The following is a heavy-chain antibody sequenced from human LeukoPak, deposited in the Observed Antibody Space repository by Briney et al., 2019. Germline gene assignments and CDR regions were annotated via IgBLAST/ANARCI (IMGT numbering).Heavy chain of an antibody. CDR3: AKFSSAWEYFDY. CDR1: GFTFSSYT. Sequence: RGSLRLSCAASGFTFSSYTMNWVRQAPGKGLEWVSSISSSSSYIYYADSVKGRFTISRDNAENSLDLQMNSLRAEDTAVYYCAKFSSAWEYFDYWGQGTLVTVSS. D-gene: IGHD6-19*01. V-gene: IGHV3-21*01. CDR2: ISSSSSYI. J-gene: IGHJ4*02.